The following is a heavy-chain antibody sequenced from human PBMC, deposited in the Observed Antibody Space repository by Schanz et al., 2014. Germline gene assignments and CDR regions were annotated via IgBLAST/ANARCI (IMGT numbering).Heavy chain of an antibody. CDR2: INPNSGGT. Sequence: QVQLVQSGAEVKKPGASVKVSCKSSGYTFTDYHIHWVRQAPGQGLEYMGRINPNSGGTNFAQKFQGRVTMTRDTSISTVYMELGRLRSDDTAVYYCAREGTVIRGLSGWFDPWVQGTLVTVSS. J-gene: IGHJ5*02. V-gene: IGHV1-2*06. CDR1: GYTFTDYH. D-gene: IGHD3-10*01. CDR3: AREGTVIRGLSGWFDP.